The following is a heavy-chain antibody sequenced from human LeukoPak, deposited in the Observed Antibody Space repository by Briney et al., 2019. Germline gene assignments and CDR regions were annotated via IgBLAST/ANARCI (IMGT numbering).Heavy chain of an antibody. CDR2: ITPIFGTA. D-gene: IGHD2-2*01. J-gene: IGHJ5*02. CDR3: ARGAFDCSSTSCYFDP. Sequence: ASVKVSCKASGGTFSSYAISWVRQAPGQGLEWMGGITPIFGTANYAQKFQGRVTITADESTSTAYMELSSLRSEDTAVYYCARGAFDCSSTSCYFDPWGQGTLVTVSS. V-gene: IGHV1-69*13. CDR1: GGTFSSYA.